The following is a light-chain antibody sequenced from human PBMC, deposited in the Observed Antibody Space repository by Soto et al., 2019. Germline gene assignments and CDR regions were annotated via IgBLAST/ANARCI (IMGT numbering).Light chain of an antibody. Sequence: DIEIVQSPSALSASVGDTVTITCRASQKSSPWLAWYQQKTGQAPKLLMYDVSSLNRGVTSRFSGSGSGTEFTLTISRMKTDDFATYYCQQYNDYSATVGQGTKVDIK. CDR3: QQYNDYSAT. J-gene: IGKJ1*01. CDR1: QKSSPW. V-gene: IGKV1-5*01. CDR2: DVS.